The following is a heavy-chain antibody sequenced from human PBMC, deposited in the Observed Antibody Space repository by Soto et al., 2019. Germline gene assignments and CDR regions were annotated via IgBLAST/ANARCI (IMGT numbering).Heavy chain of an antibody. CDR3: ARDRVVVVVAAYVYHAYDI. D-gene: IGHD2-15*01. V-gene: IGHV1-18*01. J-gene: IGHJ3*02. CDR2: ISAYNGNT. CDR1: GYTFTSYG. Sequence: ASVKASCKASGYTFTSYGISWVRQAPGQGLEWKGWISAYNGNTNYAQKHQGRVTMTTDTSTSTAYMELRSLRSDDTAVYYCARDRVVVVVAAYVYHAYDIWVQGTRFTVPS.